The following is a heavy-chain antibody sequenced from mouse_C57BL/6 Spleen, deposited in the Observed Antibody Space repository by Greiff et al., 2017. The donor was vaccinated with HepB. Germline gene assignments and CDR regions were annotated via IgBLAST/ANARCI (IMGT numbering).Heavy chain of an antibody. CDR1: GYTFTSYW. CDR3: ARGDSSGYPFAY. D-gene: IGHD3-2*02. J-gene: IGHJ3*01. V-gene: IGHV1-69*01. Sequence: VKLQQPGAELVMPGASVKLSCKASGYTFTSYWMHWVKQRPGQGLEWIGEIDPSDSYTNYNQKFKGKSTLTVDKSSSTAYMQLSSLTSEDSAVYYCARGDSSGYPFAYWGQGTLVTVSA. CDR2: IDPSDSYT.